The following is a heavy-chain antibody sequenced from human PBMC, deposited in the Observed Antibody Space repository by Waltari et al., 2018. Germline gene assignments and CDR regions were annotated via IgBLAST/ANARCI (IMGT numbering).Heavy chain of an antibody. CDR3: VKDIFRWAFDI. Sequence: EVELLESGGGLVQPGGSLRLSCTTSGFTFSGNAMGWVRQAPGKGGECVSGICSDLNTHYADSVKGRFTISRDNSKNTLYLQMNSLRAEDTALYYCVKDIFRWAFDIWGQGTMVTVSS. CDR2: ICSDLNT. D-gene: IGHD3-9*01. CDR1: GFTFSGNA. V-gene: IGHV3-23*01. J-gene: IGHJ3*02.